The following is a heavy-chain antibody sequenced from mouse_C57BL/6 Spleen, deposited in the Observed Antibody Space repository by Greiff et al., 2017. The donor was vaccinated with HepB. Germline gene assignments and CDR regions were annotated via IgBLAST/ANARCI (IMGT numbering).Heavy chain of an antibody. CDR3: VYSNYEAWFAY. Sequence: VQLQQSGAELVRPGASVTLSCKASGYTFTDYEMHWVKQTPVHGLEWIGAIDPETGGTAYNQKFKGKAILTADKSSSTAYMELRSLTSEDSAVYYWVYSNYEAWFAYWGQGALVTVSA. J-gene: IGHJ3*01. D-gene: IGHD2-5*01. V-gene: IGHV1-15*01. CDR2: IDPETGGT. CDR1: GYTFTDYE.